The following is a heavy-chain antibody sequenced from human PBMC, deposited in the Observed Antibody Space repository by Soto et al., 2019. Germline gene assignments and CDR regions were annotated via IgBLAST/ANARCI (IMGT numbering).Heavy chain of an antibody. CDR1: GFSVSSNY. V-gene: IGHV3-53*01. J-gene: IGHJ4*02. CDR3: ARDRNDALDY. CDR2: IYTGGST. Sequence: EVPLVESGGGLIQPGGSLRLSCAASGFSVSSNYMSWVRQAPGKGLEWVSVIYTGGSTYYAGSVKGRFTISRDNSENTLYLQMTSLRAEDTAVYYCARDRNDALDYWGQGTLVTVSS.